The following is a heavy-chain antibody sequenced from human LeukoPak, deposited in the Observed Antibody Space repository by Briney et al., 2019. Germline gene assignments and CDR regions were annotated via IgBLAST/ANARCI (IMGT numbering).Heavy chain of an antibody. CDR2: IYHSGST. J-gene: IGHJ4*02. V-gene: IGHV4-4*02. Sequence: SETLSLTCAVSGGSISSSNWWSWVRQPPGKGLEWIGEIYHSGSTNYNPSLKSRVTISVDTSKNQFSLKLSSVTAADTAVYYCARHKSYYDSSGYGYFDYWGQGTLVTVSS. CDR1: GGSISSSNW. D-gene: IGHD3-22*01. CDR3: ARHKSYYDSSGYGYFDY.